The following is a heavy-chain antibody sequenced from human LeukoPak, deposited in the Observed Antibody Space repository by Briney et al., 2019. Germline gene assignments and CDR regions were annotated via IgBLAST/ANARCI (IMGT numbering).Heavy chain of an antibody. CDR2: MYSSGST. V-gene: IGHV4-4*07. J-gene: IGHJ4*02. D-gene: IGHD4-23*01. CDR3: ARGGKATVVTM. Sequence: SETLSLTCTVSGGSVNSYYWSWIRQPAGKGLEWIGRMYSSGSTNYNPSLKSRVSMSVDTSKNQFSLKLSSVTAADTAVYYCARGGKATVVTMWGQGILVTVSS. CDR1: GGSVNSYY.